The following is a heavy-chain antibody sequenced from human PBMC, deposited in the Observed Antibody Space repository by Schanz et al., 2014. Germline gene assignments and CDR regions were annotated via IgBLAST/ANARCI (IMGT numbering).Heavy chain of an antibody. D-gene: IGHD3-10*01. V-gene: IGHV1-18*01. Sequence: QVQLVQSGAEVKKPGASVRVSCKASGYSFTTYDVNWVRQAPGQGLEWMGWITAYNGDTNYALKLQGRVTMTTDTSTGITSLELRNLKSDDTAVYYCARDRVSFVRGPLGVDWGQGTQXIVSS. CDR3: ARDRVSFVRGPLGVD. CDR2: ITAYNGDT. CDR1: GYSFTTYD. J-gene: IGHJ4*02.